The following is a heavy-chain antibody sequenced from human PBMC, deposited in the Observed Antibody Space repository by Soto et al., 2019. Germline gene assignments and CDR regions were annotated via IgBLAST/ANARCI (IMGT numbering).Heavy chain of an antibody. CDR3: ARGGYCISTSCYLRDYYSFGMDV. Sequence: EVQLVESGGGLVQPGGSLRLSCAASGFPFSSYWMHWVRQAPGKGLVWVSRLNSDGSATSYADSVKGRFTISRDNAKNTLYLQMNSLRAEDTAVYYCARGGYCISTSCYLRDYYSFGMDVWGQGTTVTVSS. V-gene: IGHV3-74*01. CDR1: GFPFSSYW. D-gene: IGHD2-2*01. CDR2: LNSDGSAT. J-gene: IGHJ6*02.